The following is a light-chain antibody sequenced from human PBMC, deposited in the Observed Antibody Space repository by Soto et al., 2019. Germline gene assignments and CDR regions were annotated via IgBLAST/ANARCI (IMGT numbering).Light chain of an antibody. CDR1: SSDVGGYNY. Sequence: SLLTQPASVSGSPGQSITISCTGTSSDVGGYNYVSWYQRHPGKAPKLMIYDVSNRPSGVSNRFSGSKSGNTASLTISGLQAEDEADYYCSSYTSSSTLVFGTGTKVTVL. CDR2: DVS. J-gene: IGLJ1*01. V-gene: IGLV2-14*01. CDR3: SSYTSSSTLV.